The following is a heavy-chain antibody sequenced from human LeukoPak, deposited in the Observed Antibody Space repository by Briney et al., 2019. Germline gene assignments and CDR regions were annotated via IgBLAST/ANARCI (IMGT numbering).Heavy chain of an antibody. CDR2: IYYSGST. CDR1: GVSISSSSYY. Sequence: PSETLSLTCTVSGVSISSSSYYWGWIRQPPGKGLEWIGSIYYSGSTYYNPSLKSRVTISVDTSKNQFSLKLSSVTAADTAVYYCASLWGTRSWGQGTLVTVSS. J-gene: IGHJ4*02. D-gene: IGHD3-16*01. V-gene: IGHV4-39*07. CDR3: ASLWGTRS.